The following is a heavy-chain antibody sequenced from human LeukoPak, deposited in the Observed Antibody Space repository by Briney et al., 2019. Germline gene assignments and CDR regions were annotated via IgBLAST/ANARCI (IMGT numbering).Heavy chain of an antibody. V-gene: IGHV4-4*07. Sequence: SETLSLTCTVSGGSISSYYWSWIRQPAGKGLEWIGRIYTSGSTNYNPSLKSRVTVSVDTSKNQFSLKLSSVTAADTAAYYCARDSVATVFDYWGQGTLVTVSS. CDR2: IYTSGST. CDR3: ARDSVATVFDY. J-gene: IGHJ4*02. D-gene: IGHD5-12*01. CDR1: GGSISSYY.